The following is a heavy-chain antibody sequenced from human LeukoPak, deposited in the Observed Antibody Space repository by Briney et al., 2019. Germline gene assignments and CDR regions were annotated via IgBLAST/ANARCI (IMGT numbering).Heavy chain of an antibody. Sequence: GGSLRLSCAASGFTFSSYSMNWVRQAPGKGLEWVSYISSSSSTIYYADSVKGRFTISRDNAKNSLYLQMNSLRAEDTAVYYCARGVGSGWYGHDYYYYYMDVWGKGTTVTVSS. CDR1: GFTFSSYS. CDR3: ARGVGSGWYGHDYYYYYMDV. J-gene: IGHJ6*03. CDR2: ISSSSSTI. V-gene: IGHV3-48*01. D-gene: IGHD6-19*01.